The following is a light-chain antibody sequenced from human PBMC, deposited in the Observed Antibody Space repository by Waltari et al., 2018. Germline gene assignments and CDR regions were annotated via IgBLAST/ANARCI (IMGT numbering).Light chain of an antibody. CDR3: QQYDKWLRYS. CDR1: QSISTN. J-gene: IGKJ2*01. Sequence: IVMTQSPATLSVSPGERATLSCRASQSISTNLAWFQEKPGQAPRLLSYGASTRAPGVPARFSGSGSGTYFTLVISSLQPEDFAVYYCQQYDKWLRYSFGQGTKLEIK. V-gene: IGKV3-15*01. CDR2: GAS.